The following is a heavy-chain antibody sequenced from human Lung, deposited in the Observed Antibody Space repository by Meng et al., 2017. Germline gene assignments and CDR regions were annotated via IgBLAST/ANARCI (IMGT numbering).Heavy chain of an antibody. CDR1: GGSISSSNYY. Sequence: QVQLQESGPGLVKPAQTLSLTCTVSGGSISSSNYYWSWIRQPPGKGLEWSWHIYNSGSTYYNPSLKSRITISVDTSKNQFSLKLSSVTAADTAVYYCARGQKGYFDLWGRGTLVTVSS. CDR2: IYNSGST. J-gene: IGHJ2*01. CDR3: ARGQKGYFDL. V-gene: IGHV4-30-4*01.